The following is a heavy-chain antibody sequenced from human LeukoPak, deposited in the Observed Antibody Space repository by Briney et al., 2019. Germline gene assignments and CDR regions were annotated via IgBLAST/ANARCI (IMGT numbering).Heavy chain of an antibody. CDR3: ARVGYITYYYDSSGYYPYYFDY. V-gene: IGHV3-7*01. CDR2: IKQDGSEK. D-gene: IGHD3-22*01. CDR1: GFTFSSYW. Sequence: SGGSLRLSCAASGFTFSSYWMSWVRQAPGKGVEWVANIKQDGSEKYYVDSVKGRFTISSDNAKNSLYLQMNSLRAEDTAVYYCARVGYITYYYDSSGYYPYYFDYWGQGTLVTVSS. J-gene: IGHJ4*02.